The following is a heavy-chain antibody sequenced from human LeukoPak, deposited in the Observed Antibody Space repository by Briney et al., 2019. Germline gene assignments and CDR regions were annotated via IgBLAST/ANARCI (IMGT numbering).Heavy chain of an antibody. J-gene: IGHJ4*02. CDR1: GYTFTGYY. D-gene: IGHD6-19*01. CDR2: INPNSGGT. CDR3: TRDGTKAVAGY. V-gene: IGHV1-2*02. Sequence: ASVKVSCKTSGYTFTGYYMHWVRQAPGQGLEWMGWINPNSGGTNYAQKFQGRVIMTRDTSISTAYMELSRLSPDDAAVYYCTRDGTKAVAGYWGQGTLVTVSS.